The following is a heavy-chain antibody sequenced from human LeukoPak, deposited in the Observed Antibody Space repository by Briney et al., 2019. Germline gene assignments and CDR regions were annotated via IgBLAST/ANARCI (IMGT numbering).Heavy chain of an antibody. D-gene: IGHD2-8*02. CDR2: ISYDGSNK. CDR1: GFTFSSYA. CDR3: AKDTGDYYMDI. V-gene: IGHV3-30-3*01. Sequence: GRSLGLSCAASGFTFSSYAMHWVRQAPGKGLEWVAVISYDGSNKYYADSVKGRFTISRDNSKNTLYLQMSSLRAEDTAVYYCAKDTGDYYMDIWGKGTTVTVSS. J-gene: IGHJ6*03.